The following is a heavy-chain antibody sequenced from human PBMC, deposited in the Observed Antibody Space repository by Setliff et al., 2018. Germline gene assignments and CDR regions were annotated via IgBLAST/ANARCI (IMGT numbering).Heavy chain of an antibody. CDR3: ARDPGYPSGVAGGFDT. CDR2: VSSRGNT. Sequence: SETLSLTCNVSGDSISRGSYYWSWIRQTAGNGLEWIGHVSSRGNTNYNPSLKSRVTISIDTSSKHFSLILTSVTAADTAVYYCARDPGYPSGVAGGFDTWGQGTAVTVS. CDR1: GDSISRGSYY. J-gene: IGHJ3*02. V-gene: IGHV4-61*09. D-gene: IGHD2-2*03.